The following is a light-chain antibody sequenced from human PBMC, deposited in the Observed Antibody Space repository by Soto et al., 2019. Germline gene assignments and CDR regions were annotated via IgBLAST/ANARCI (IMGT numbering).Light chain of an antibody. CDR2: LNSDGSH. CDR1: SGHSSYV. V-gene: IGLV4-69*02. CDR3: QTWGTGIHVV. J-gene: IGLJ2*01. Sequence: QPVLTQSPSASASLGASVKLTCTLSSGHSSYVIAWHQQQPEKGPRYLMKLNSDGSHSKGDGIPDRFSGSSSGAERYLIISSLQSEDEADYYCQTWGTGIHVVFGGGTQLTVL.